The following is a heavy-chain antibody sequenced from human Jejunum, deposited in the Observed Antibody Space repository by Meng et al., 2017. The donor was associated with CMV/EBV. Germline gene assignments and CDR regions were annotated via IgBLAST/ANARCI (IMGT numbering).Heavy chain of an antibody. CDR3: AHRPLMETFYFDH. CDR2: TYWDNGK. CDR1: GFSLSTRGVG. V-gene: IGHV2-5*02. Sequence: GFSLSTRGVGVGWGRRPPGKALEWLALTYWDNGKRYSPSLKSGLTITEDTSRNQVVLTLTNVDPVDTATYYCAHRPLMETFYFDHWGLGALVTVSS. D-gene: IGHD1-1*01. J-gene: IGHJ4*02.